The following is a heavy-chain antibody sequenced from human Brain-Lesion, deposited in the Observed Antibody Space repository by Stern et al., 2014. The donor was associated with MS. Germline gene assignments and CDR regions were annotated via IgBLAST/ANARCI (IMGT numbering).Heavy chain of an antibody. CDR2: IHPNTGGT. CDR1: GYIFTGSY. Sequence: VQLVQSGAEVKKPGASGKVSCKTSGYIFTGSYIHWVRQAPGQGLEWTACIHPNTGGTQYAQKFQGRVTMSRDTSISTAYVELSSLTSDDTAVYYCARDQRGITIFGVVTDYYYLGMDVWGQGTTVTVSS. D-gene: IGHD3-3*01. V-gene: IGHV1-2*02. CDR3: ARDQRGITIFGVVTDYYYLGMDV. J-gene: IGHJ6*02.